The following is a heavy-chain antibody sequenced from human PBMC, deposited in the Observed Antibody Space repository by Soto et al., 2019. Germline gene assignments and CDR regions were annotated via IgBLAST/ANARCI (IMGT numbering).Heavy chain of an antibody. CDR3: ARSLRATSPLTF. D-gene: IGHD7-27*01. CDR1: GFTFTDYH. CDR2: ISETGSHT. V-gene: IGHV3-11*06. Sequence: GGSLRLSCEASGFTFTDYHMSWVRQAPGKGLEWVALISETGSHTAYAESVKGRFTISRDNARPSVFLQMNSLRSDDTAVYFCARSLRATSPLTFWGQGTPVTVSS. J-gene: IGHJ4*02.